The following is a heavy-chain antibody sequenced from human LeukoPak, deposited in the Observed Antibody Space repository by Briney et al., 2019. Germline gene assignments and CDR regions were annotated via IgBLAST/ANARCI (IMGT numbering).Heavy chain of an antibody. CDR2: IRSKAYGGTT. CDR1: GFTFCDYA. J-gene: IGHJ6*04. V-gene: IGHV3-49*04. D-gene: IGHD3-3*01. Sequence: HPGGSLRLSCTASGFTFCDYAMSWVRQAPGKGLEWVGFIRSKAYGGTTEYAASVKGRFTISRDDSKSIAYLQMNSLKTEDTAVYYCTRAGRSYYYGMDVWGKGTTVTVSS. CDR3: TRAGRSYYYGMDV.